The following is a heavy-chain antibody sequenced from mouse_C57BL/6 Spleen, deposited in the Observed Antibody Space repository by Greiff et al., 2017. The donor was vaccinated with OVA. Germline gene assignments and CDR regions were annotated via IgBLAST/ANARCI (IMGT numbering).Heavy chain of an antibody. CDR2: IHPSDSDT. CDR1: GYTFTSYW. J-gene: IGHJ2*01. Sequence: QVQLHQPGAELVKPGASVKVSCKASGYTFTSYWMHWVKQRPGQSLEWIGRIHPSDSDTNYNQKFKGKATLTVDKSSSTAYMQLSSLTSEDYSVYYWAISSYDYDGVYFGYWGQGTTLTVSS. D-gene: IGHD2-4*01. V-gene: IGHV1-74*01. CDR3: AISSYDYDGVYFGY.